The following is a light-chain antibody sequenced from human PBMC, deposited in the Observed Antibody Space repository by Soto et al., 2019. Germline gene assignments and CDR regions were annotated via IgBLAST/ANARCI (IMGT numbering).Light chain of an antibody. CDR1: QGISPW. Sequence: DIQMTQSPSSVSASVGDRVTITCRASQGISPWLAWYQQKPGKAPKLLIYAASSLQSGVPSRFIGSGSGTYFTLTISSLQPEDFATYYCQQANSFPITFGQGTRLAIK. CDR2: AAS. V-gene: IGKV1D-12*01. J-gene: IGKJ5*01. CDR3: QQANSFPIT.